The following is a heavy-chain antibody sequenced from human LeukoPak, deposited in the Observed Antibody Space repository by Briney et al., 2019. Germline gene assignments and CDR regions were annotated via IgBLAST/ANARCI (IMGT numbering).Heavy chain of an antibody. V-gene: IGHV1-2*02. J-gene: IGHJ4*02. Sequence: GASVKVSCKASGYTLTGYYMHWVRLAPGQGLEWMGWINPSSGDTHYAQKFQGRVTMTRDTSISTAYMELSRLSSDDTAVYDCAKNPYEYYFDYWGQGTLVTVSS. D-gene: IGHD5-12*01. CDR1: GYTLTGYY. CDR3: AKNPYEYYFDY. CDR2: INPSSGDT.